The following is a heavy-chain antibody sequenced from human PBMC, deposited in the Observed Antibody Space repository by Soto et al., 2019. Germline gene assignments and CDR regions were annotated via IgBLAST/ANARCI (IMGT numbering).Heavy chain of an antibody. CDR1: EFTFSSYA. CDR3: AKSGLLSGYYTSNWSDP. V-gene: IGHV3-23*01. J-gene: IGHJ5*02. CDR2: ISGSGGST. Sequence: EVQLLESGGGLVQPGGSLRLSCAASEFTFSSYAMSWVRQAPGKGLEWVSAISGSGGSTYYADSVKGRFTISRDNSKNTLYLQMNSLRVEDTAVYYCAKSGLLSGYYTSNWSDPWGQGTLVTVSS. D-gene: IGHD3-22*01.